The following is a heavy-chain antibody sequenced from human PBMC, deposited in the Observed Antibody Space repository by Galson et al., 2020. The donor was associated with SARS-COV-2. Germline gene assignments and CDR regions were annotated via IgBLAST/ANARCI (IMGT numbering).Heavy chain of an antibody. CDR1: GFSLSTSGVG. J-gene: IGHJ4*02. D-gene: IGHD4-17*01. CDR2: IYWDDDK. CDR3: ARQDYCGNSRLFDY. V-gene: IGHV2-5*02. Sequence: KMSGPTLVKPTQTLTLTCTFSGFSLSTSGVGVGWIRQPPGKALEWLALIYWDDDKRYSPSLKSRLTITKDTSKNQVVLTMTNMDPVDTATYYCARQDYCGNSRLFDYWGQGTLVTVSS.